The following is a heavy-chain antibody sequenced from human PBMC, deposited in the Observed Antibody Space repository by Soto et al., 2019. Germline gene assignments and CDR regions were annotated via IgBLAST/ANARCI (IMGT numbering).Heavy chain of an antibody. V-gene: IGHV1-2*02. Sequence: ASVKVSCKASGFSFTGYYIHWLRQAPGQGLEWMGWINAHSGGTEYAQKFQGRVTLTRDTSIATAYLTLTSLTSDDTALYYCAKDFTRQLAYWLDPWGQGTQATVSS. J-gene: IGHJ5*02. D-gene: IGHD6-6*01. CDR3: AKDFTRQLAYWLDP. CDR2: INAHSGGT. CDR1: GFSFTGYY.